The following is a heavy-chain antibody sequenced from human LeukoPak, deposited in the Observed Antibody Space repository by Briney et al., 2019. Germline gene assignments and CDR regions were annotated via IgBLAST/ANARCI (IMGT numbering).Heavy chain of an antibody. V-gene: IGHV4-34*01. CDR1: GGSFSGYY. D-gene: IGHD4-11*01. CDR2: INHSGST. J-gene: IGHJ4*02. CDR3: ARHGKDYSNKLFDY. Sequence: PSETLSLTCAVYGGSFSGYYWSWIRQPPGKGLEWIGEINHSGSTNYNPSLKSRVTISVDTSKNQFSLKLSSVTAADTAVYYCARHGKDYSNKLFDYWGQGTLVTVSS.